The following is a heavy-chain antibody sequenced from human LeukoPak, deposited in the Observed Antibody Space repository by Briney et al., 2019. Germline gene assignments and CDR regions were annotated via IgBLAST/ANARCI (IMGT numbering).Heavy chain of an antibody. CDR1: GYTFTNYY. J-gene: IGHJ5*02. CDR3: ARATIQTTAAAAPDP. Sequence: ASVKASCKASGYTFTNYYMHWVRQAPGQGLEWMGIINPSGGSTSYAQKFQGRVTMTRDTSTSTVYMDLSSLRSEDTAVYYCARATIQTTAAAAPDPWGQGTLVTVSS. CDR2: INPSGGST. D-gene: IGHD2-2*01. V-gene: IGHV1-46*01.